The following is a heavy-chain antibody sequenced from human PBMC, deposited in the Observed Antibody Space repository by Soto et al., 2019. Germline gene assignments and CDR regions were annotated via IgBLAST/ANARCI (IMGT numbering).Heavy chain of an antibody. CDR1: DDSIKSDKYY. CDR3: ARLEGLATISYSFDF. J-gene: IGHJ4*02. V-gene: IGHV4-39*01. CDR2: SYYRGNA. Sequence: QLQLQESGPGLVKPSETLSLTCSVSDDSIKSDKYYWGWIRQPPAKGLEWIGSSYYRGNAYYNPSLQTLVTISLDKSRIQFSLKLNSVTAADSALYFCARLEGLATISYSFDFWGPGALVTVSS. D-gene: IGHD6-19*01.